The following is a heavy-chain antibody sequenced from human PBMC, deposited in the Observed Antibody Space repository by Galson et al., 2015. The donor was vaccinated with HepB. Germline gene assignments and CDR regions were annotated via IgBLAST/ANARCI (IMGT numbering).Heavy chain of an antibody. CDR3: ARAVLTGFYSTKFDY. D-gene: IGHD3-9*01. CDR2: ISGTTGNT. J-gene: IGHJ4*02. Sequence: SVKVSCKASGYTFNSHGFSWVRQAPGQGIEWMGWISGTTGNTNYAQKFQGRVTMTTDTSTSTAYMDLRSLRSDDTAVYYCARAVLTGFYSTKFDYWGQGTLVTVSS. CDR1: GYTFNSHG. V-gene: IGHV1-18*01.